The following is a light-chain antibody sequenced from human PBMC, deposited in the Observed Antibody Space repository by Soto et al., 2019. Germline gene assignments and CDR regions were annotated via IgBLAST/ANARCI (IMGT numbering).Light chain of an antibody. J-gene: IGKJ4*01. CDR2: AAS. CDR3: LQDHNYPLT. V-gene: IGKV1-6*01. Sequence: AIQMTQSPSSLSVSVGVRVTITCRASQGIGNDVGWYQQKPGKAPKLLIYAASSLQSGVPSRFSGSRSGTDFTLTISSLQPEDFATYYCLQDHNYPLTFGGGTKVEIK. CDR1: QGIGND.